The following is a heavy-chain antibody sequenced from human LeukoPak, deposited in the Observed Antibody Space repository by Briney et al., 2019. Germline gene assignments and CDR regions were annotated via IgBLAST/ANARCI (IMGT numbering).Heavy chain of an antibody. CDR1: GGSFSGYY. Sequence: SETLSLTCAVYGGSFSGYYWSWIRQPPGKGLEWIGEINHSGSTNYNPSLKSRVTISVDTSKNQFSLKLSSVTAADTAVYYCARSAGSYDIFAPDYWGQGTLVTVSS. D-gene: IGHD3-9*01. CDR3: ARSAGSYDIFAPDY. CDR2: INHSGST. V-gene: IGHV4-34*01. J-gene: IGHJ4*02.